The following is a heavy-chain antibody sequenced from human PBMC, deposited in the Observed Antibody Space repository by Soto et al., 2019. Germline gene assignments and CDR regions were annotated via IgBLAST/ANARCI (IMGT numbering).Heavy chain of an antibody. CDR3: TGYCGGDWSAFDY. J-gene: IGHJ4*02. Sequence: EVQLVESGGGLVKPGGSLRLSCAASGFTFSNAWMSWVRQAPGKGLEWVGRIKSKTDGGTTDYAAPVKGRFTISRDDSKNTLYLQMNSLKTEDTAVYYCTGYCGGDWSAFDYWGQGTLVTVSS. CDR1: GFTFSNAW. CDR2: IKSKTDGGTT. V-gene: IGHV3-15*01. D-gene: IGHD2-21*02.